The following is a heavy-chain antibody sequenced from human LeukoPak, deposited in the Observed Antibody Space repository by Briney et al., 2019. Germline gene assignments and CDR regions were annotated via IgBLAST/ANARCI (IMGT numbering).Heavy chain of an antibody. CDR1: GGSISSYY. D-gene: IGHD3-22*01. V-gene: IGHV4-59*01. CDR3: ARGYDSSAYYPFNY. CDR2: IYYSGST. J-gene: IGHJ4*02. Sequence: SETLSLTCTVSGGSISSYYWSWIRQPPGKGLEWIGYIYYSGSTKYNPSLKSRVTISVDTSKNQFSLMLSSVTAADTAVYYCARGYDSSAYYPFNYWGQGTLVTVSS.